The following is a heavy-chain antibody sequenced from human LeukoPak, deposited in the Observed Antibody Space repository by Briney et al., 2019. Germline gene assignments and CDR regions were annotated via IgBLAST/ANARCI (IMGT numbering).Heavy chain of an antibody. J-gene: IGHJ5*01. CDR2: INHSGTT. V-gene: IGHV4-39*01. CDR1: GGSISSSSYY. D-gene: IGHD6-13*01. Sequence: SETLSLTCTVSGGSISSSSYYWSWIRQPPGRGLEWIGEINHSGTTFYNPSLKSRLTISVDPSKNQFSVRLNSVTAADTAVYYCARQSRSTSWFSGGPKALNWFDSWAQGTLVTVSS. CDR3: ARQSRSTSWFSGGPKALNWFDS.